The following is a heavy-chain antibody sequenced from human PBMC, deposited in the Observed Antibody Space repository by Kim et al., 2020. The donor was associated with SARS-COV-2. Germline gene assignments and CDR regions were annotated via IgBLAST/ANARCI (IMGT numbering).Heavy chain of an antibody. D-gene: IGHD3-16*01. V-gene: IGHV3-74*01. Sequence: SSTTYAEAVLGRFSISRDNAKNTLYLQMNRLRVEDTAIYYGIRDNIQPGDLWGQGVMVTVSS. J-gene: IGHJ4*02. CDR2: SST. CDR3: IRDNIQPGDL.